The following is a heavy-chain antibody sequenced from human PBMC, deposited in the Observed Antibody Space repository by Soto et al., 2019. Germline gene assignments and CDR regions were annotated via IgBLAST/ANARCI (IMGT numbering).Heavy chain of an antibody. CDR2: IIPIFGTA. CDR3: ARGIVGATSPYYFDY. Sequence: SVKVSCKASGVTFSSYAISWVRQAPGQGLEWMGGIIPIFGTANYAQKFQGRVTITADESTSTAYMELSSLRSEDTAVYYCARGIVGATSPYYFDYWGQGTLVTVSS. CDR1: GVTFSSYA. D-gene: IGHD1-26*01. V-gene: IGHV1-69*13. J-gene: IGHJ4*02.